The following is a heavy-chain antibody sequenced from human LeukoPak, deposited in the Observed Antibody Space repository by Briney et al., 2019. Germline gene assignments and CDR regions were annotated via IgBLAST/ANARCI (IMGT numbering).Heavy chain of an antibody. V-gene: IGHV4-59*08. CDR3: ARRRGIAAAGGDWFDP. CDR1: GGSIISYY. Sequence: SETLSLTCTVSGGSIISYYWSWLRQPPGKGLEWIGYIYYSGSTNYNPSLKSRVTISVDTSKNQFSLKLSSVTAADTAVYYCARRRGIAAAGGDWFDPWGQGTLVTVSS. J-gene: IGHJ5*02. D-gene: IGHD6-13*01. CDR2: IYYSGST.